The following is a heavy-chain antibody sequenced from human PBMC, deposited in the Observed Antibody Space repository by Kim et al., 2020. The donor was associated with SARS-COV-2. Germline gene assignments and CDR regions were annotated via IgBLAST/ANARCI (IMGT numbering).Heavy chain of an antibody. J-gene: IGHJ4*02. CDR1: GGSISSYY. CDR2: IYNTVHT. Sequence: SETLSLTCTVSGGSISSYYWTWIRQPPGKGLEWIGFIYNTVHTNHNPSFQNRVTFSVDTSKNQLPLKLNSVNAADTAAYYCARATRGQNGIEIWGLG. D-gene: IGHD1-26*01. CDR3: ARATRGQNGIEI. V-gene: IGHV4-59*01.